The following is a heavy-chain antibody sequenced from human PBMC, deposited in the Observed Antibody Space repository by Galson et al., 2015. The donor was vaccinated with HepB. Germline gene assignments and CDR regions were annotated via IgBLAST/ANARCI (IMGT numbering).Heavy chain of an antibody. V-gene: IGHV1-69*02. CDR3: ARGFGGELQYLYYYYGMDV. Sequence: SVKVSCKASGGTFSSYTISWVRQAPGQGLEWMGRIIPILGIANYAQKFQGRVTITADKSTSTAYMELSSLRSEDTAVYYCARGFGGELQYLYYYYGMDVWGQGTTVTVSS. CDR2: IIPILGIA. J-gene: IGHJ6*02. CDR1: GGTFSSYT. D-gene: IGHD2-2*02.